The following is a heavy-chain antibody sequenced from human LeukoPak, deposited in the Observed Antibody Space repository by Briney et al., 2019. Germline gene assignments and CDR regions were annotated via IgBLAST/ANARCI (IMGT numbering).Heavy chain of an antibody. Sequence: PSETLSLTCTVSGGSISSGSYYWSWIRQPAGKGLEWIGRIYTSGSTNYNPSLKSRVTISVDTSKNQFSLKLSSVTAADTAVYYCARGDAYYDILTGYYPFGPFDYWGQGTLVTVSS. D-gene: IGHD3-9*01. V-gene: IGHV4-61*02. CDR2: IYTSGST. CDR1: GGSISSGSYY. CDR3: ARGDAYYDILTGYYPFGPFDY. J-gene: IGHJ4*02.